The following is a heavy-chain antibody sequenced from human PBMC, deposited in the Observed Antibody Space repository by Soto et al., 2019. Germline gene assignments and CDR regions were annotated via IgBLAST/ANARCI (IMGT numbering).Heavy chain of an antibody. J-gene: IGHJ5*02. CDR2: ISSSGSTI. D-gene: IGHD3-16*01. CDR3: ARALRLGFSHPYLDP. V-gene: IGHV3-11*01. CDR1: GFTFSDYY. Sequence: GGSLRLSCAASGFTFSDYYMSWIRQAPGKGLEWVSYISSSGSTIYYADSVKGRFTISRDNAKNSLYLQMNSLRAEDTAVYYCARALRLGFSHPYLDPWGQGTLVTVSS.